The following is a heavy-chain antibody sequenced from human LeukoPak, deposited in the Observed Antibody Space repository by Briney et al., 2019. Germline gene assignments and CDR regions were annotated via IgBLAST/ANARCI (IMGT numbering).Heavy chain of an antibody. Sequence: ASVKVSCKASGYTFTSYSMHWVRQAPGQGLEWMGRINPSVGRTNYAQKFQGRVTITTDTSTSTGYMELSNLRSEDTAVYYCAREPNGIYSYYYMDVWGKGTTVTVSS. CDR1: GYTFTSYS. J-gene: IGHJ6*03. D-gene: IGHD2-8*01. CDR3: AREPNGIYSYYYMDV. V-gene: IGHV1-46*01. CDR2: INPSVGRT.